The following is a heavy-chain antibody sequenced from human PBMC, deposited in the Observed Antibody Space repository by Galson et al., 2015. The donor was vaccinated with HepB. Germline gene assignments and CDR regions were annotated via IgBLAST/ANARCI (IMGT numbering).Heavy chain of an antibody. V-gene: IGHV1-69*13. Sequence: SVKVSCKASGGTFSSYAISWVRQTPGQGLEWMGGIIPIFGTANYAQKFQGRVTITADESTSTAYMELSSLRSEDTAVYYCARTDTSGYDPLAAFDIWGQGTMVTVSS. CDR1: GGTFSSYA. D-gene: IGHD5-12*01. CDR2: IIPIFGTA. J-gene: IGHJ3*02. CDR3: ARTDTSGYDPLAAFDI.